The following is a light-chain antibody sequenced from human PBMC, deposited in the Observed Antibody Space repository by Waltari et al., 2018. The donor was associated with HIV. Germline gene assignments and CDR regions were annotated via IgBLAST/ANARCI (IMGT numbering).Light chain of an antibody. CDR1: QSAAGTS. Sequence: IVLTQSPGTLSLSPGEGATLSCRASQSAAGTSLAWYQHKPGQPPRLLIYSASRRATGIPDRFSGSGSGTEFTLTITRLEPEDFAVYYCLQYAYSPYTFGLGTKLEFK. V-gene: IGKV3-20*01. CDR2: SAS. J-gene: IGKJ2*01. CDR3: LQYAYSPYT.